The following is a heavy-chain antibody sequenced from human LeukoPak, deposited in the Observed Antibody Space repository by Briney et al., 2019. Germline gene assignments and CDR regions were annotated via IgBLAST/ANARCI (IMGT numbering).Heavy chain of an antibody. CDR1: GFTFSSYA. V-gene: IGHV3-23*01. Sequence: GGSLRLSCAASGFTFSSYAMSWVRQAPGKGLEWVSTISGSGGSTYYADSVKGRFTISRDNSKNTLYLQMNSLRAEDTAVYYCARPGGCSGASCYFDYWAQGTLVTVSS. CDR2: ISGSGGST. J-gene: IGHJ4*02. D-gene: IGHD2-15*01. CDR3: ARPGGCSGASCYFDY.